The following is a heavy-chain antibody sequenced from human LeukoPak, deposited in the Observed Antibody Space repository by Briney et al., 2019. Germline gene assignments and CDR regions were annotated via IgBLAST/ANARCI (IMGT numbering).Heavy chain of an antibody. D-gene: IGHD2-15*01. CDR1: GYTFTGYY. V-gene: IGHV1-2*02. J-gene: IGHJ5*02. Sequence: ASVKVSCKASGYTFTGYYMHWVRQAPGQGLEWMGWINPNSGGTNYAQKFQGRVTMTRDTSISTAYMELSRLRSDDTAVYYCARDILKNTGAMVAAIGRSNWFDPWGQGTLVTVSS. CDR3: ARDILKNTGAMVAAIGRSNWFDP. CDR2: INPNSGGT.